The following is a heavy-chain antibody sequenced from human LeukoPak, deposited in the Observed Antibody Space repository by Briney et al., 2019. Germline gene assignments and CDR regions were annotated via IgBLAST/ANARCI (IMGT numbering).Heavy chain of an antibody. V-gene: IGHV1-3*01. Sequence: VASVKVSCKASGYTFTSYAMHWVRQAPGRRLEWMGWINAGNGNTKYSQKFQGRVTITRDTSASTAYMELSSLRSEDTAVYYCARDQVGTRGIAYHYYYYGMDVWGQGTTVTVSS. CDR1: GYTFTSYA. CDR3: ARDQVGTRGIAYHYYYYGMDV. J-gene: IGHJ6*02. CDR2: INAGNGNT. D-gene: IGHD2-2*01.